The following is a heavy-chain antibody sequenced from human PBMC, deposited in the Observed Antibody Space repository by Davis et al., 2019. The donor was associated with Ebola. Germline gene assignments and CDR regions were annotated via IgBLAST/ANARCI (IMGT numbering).Heavy chain of an antibody. Sequence: MPSETLSLTCAVYGGSFSGYYWSWIRQPPGKGLEWIGEINHSGSTNYNPSLKSRVTISVDTSKNQFSLKLSYVTAADTAVYYCARSEVVVLVAATDYFYYGLDVWGQGTAVTVSS. CDR3: ARSEVVVLVAATDYFYYGLDV. V-gene: IGHV4-34*01. CDR2: INHSGST. J-gene: IGHJ6*02. CDR1: GGSFSGYY. D-gene: IGHD2-15*01.